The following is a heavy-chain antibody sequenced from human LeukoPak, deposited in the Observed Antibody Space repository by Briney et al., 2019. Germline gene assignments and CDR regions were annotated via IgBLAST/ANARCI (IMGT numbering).Heavy chain of an antibody. CDR3: ARDDRPSGHDFDY. D-gene: IGHD6-6*01. J-gene: IGHJ4*02. CDR1: GFTFRDYN. Sequence: GGSLRLSCTASGFTFRDYNINWFRQAPGRGLEWVGFIRSKADGGTTEYAASVKGRFTISRDDSKNVAYLQINNPRAEDTALYYCARDDRPSGHDFDYWGQGTLVTVSS. CDR2: IRSKADGGTT. V-gene: IGHV3-49*03.